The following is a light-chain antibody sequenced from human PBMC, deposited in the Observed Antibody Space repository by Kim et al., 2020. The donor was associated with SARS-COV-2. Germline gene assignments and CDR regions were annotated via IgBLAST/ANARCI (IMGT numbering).Light chain of an antibody. V-gene: IGLV10-54*01. Sequence: RQTATLTCTGNSNNVGNEGAAWLQQHQGHPPKPLSYRNNNRPSGISERLSASRSGNTASLTITGLQPEDEADYYCSAWDSSLSAWVFGGGTKLTVL. J-gene: IGLJ3*02. CDR2: RNN. CDR1: SNNVGNEG. CDR3: SAWDSSLSAWV.